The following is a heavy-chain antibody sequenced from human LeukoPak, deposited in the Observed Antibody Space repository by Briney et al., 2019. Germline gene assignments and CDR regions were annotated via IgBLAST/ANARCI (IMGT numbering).Heavy chain of an antibody. J-gene: IGHJ6*02. Sequence: GASVKVSRKASGYTFTSYYMHWVRQAPGQGLEWMGIINPSGGSTSYAQKFQGRVTMTRDTSTSTVYMELSSLRSEDTAVYYCAREDRVGGDGLDVWGQGTTVTVSS. D-gene: IGHD5-12*01. CDR1: GYTFTSYY. CDR3: AREDRVGGDGLDV. V-gene: IGHV1-46*01. CDR2: INPSGGST.